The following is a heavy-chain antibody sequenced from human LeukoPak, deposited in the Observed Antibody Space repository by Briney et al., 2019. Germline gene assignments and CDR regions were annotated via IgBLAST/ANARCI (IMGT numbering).Heavy chain of an antibody. CDR2: IYTSGST. V-gene: IGHV4-61*02. D-gene: IGHD2-21*02. CDR1: GGSISSGSYY. J-gene: IGHJ5*02. CDR3: ARDEGAYCGGDCYSRGFDP. Sequence: SETLSLTCTVSGGSISSGSYYWSWIRQPAGKGLEWIGRIYTSGSTNYNPSLKSRVTISVDTSKNQFSLKLSSVTAADTAVYYCARDEGAYCGGDCYSRGFDPWGQGTLVTVSS.